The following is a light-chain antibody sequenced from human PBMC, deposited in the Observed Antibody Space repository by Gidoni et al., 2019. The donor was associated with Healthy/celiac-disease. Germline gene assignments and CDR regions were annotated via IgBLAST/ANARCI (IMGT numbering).Light chain of an antibody. Sequence: SSELTQPPSVSVSPGQTASIPCSRDKWGDKYACWYQQKPGQSPVLVIYQDSKRPSGIPERFSGSNSGNTATLTISGTQAMDEADYYCQAWDSSTQGVVFGGGTKLTVL. V-gene: IGLV3-1*01. CDR1: KWGDKY. CDR3: QAWDSSTQGVV. CDR2: QDS. J-gene: IGLJ2*01.